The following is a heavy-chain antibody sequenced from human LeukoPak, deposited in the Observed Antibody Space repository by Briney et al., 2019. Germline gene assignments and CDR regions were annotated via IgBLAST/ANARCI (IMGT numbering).Heavy chain of an antibody. J-gene: IGHJ3*02. D-gene: IGHD3-22*01. CDR1: GGSISSGDYY. Sequence: PSETLSLTCTVSGGSISSGDYYWSWIRQPPGKGLEWIGYIYYSGSTYYNPSLKSRVTISVDTSKNQFSLKLSSVTAADTAVYYCARWYYYDSSGYSDAFDIWGQGTMATVSS. CDR2: IYYSGST. CDR3: ARWYYYDSSGYSDAFDI. V-gene: IGHV4-30-4*01.